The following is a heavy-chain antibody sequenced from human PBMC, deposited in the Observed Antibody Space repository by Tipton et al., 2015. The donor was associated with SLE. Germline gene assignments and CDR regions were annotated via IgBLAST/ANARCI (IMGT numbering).Heavy chain of an antibody. Sequence: TLSLTCTVSGGSIRSGGYYWDRIRQPPEKGLEWIGHMYYSGTTYYNPSLEGRVIISVDTSKSQFSLNLTSVTAADTALYYCARCYVSYYGLDVWGQGTTVTVSS. CDR2: MYYSGTT. V-gene: IGHV4-31*03. CDR1: GGSIRSGGYY. D-gene: IGHD3-16*01. CDR3: ARCYVSYYGLDV. J-gene: IGHJ6*02.